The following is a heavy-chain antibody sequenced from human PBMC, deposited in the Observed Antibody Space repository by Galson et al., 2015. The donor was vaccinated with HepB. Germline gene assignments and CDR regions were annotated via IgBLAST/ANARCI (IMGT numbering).Heavy chain of an antibody. J-gene: IGHJ4*02. CDR3: ARVLHLGELYYFDY. D-gene: IGHD3-16*01. CDR1: GYTFTGYY. V-gene: IGHV1-2*06. Sequence: SVKVSCKASGYTFTGYYMHWVRQAPGQGLEWMGRINPNSGGTNYAQKFQGRVTMTRDTSISTAYMELSRLRSDDTAVYYCARVLHLGELYYFDYWGQGTLVTVSS. CDR2: INPNSGGT.